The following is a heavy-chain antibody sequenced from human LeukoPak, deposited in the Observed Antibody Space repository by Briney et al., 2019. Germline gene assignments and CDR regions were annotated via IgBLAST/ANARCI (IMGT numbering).Heavy chain of an antibody. J-gene: IGHJ5*02. CDR1: GGSISSYY. V-gene: IGHV4-59*01. Sequence: ASETPSLTCTVSGGSISSYYWSWIRQPPGKGLEWIGYIYYSGSTNYNPSLKSRVTISVDTSKNQFSLKLSSVTAADTAVYYCASRTRGWFDPWGQGTLVTVSS. CDR2: IYYSGST. D-gene: IGHD1-14*01. CDR3: ASRTRGWFDP.